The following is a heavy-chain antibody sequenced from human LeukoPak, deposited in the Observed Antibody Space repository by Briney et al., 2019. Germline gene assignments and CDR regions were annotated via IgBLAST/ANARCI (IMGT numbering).Heavy chain of an antibody. CDR2: MNSNSGNT. D-gene: IGHD6-13*01. J-gene: IGHJ6*03. CDR1: GYTFTSYD. CDR3: ARAPRAIAAAYYYMDV. Sequence: ASVKVSCKASGYTFTSYDINWVRQATGQGLEWMGWMNSNSGNTGYAQKFQGRVTMTRNTSISTAYMELSSLRSEDTAVYYCARAPRAIAAAYYYMDVWGKGTTVTVSS. V-gene: IGHV1-8*01.